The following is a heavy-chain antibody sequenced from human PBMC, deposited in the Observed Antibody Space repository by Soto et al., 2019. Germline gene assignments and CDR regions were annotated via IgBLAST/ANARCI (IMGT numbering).Heavy chain of an antibody. D-gene: IGHD4-4*01. CDR3: AKDMAVTHYDYYYGMDV. CDR2: ISGSSGSI. CDR1: GFTFSTYA. V-gene: IGHV3-9*01. J-gene: IGHJ6*02. Sequence: LRLSCAASGFTFSTYAMSWVRQAPGKGLEWVSGISGSSGSISYADSVKGRFTISRDNAKNILYLQMNSLRAEDTALYYCAKDMAVTHYDYYYGMDVWGQGTTVTVSS.